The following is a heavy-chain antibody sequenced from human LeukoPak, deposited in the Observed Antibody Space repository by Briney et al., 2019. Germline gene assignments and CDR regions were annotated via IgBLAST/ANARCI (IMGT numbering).Heavy chain of an antibody. D-gene: IGHD6-13*01. Sequence: VASVKVSCKASGGTFSSYAISWVRQAPGQGLEWMGWISAYNGNTNHAQKLQGRVTMTTDTSTSTAYMELRSLRSDDTAVYYCARLDSSSWHDVIDYWGQGTLVTVSS. V-gene: IGHV1-18*01. CDR1: GGTFSSYA. CDR2: ISAYNGNT. CDR3: ARLDSSSWHDVIDY. J-gene: IGHJ4*02.